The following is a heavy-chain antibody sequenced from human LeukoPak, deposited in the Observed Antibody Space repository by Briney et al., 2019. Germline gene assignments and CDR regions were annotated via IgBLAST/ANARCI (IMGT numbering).Heavy chain of an antibody. J-gene: IGHJ6*03. CDR1: GGSFSGYY. Sequence: SETLSLTCAVYGGSFSGYYLSWIRQPPGKGLEWIGEINHSGSTNYNPSLKSRVTISVDTSKNQFSLKLSSVTAADTAVYYCARGYTIFGVVIRYYYYMDVWGKGTTVTVSS. CDR2: INHSGST. CDR3: ARGYTIFGVVIRYYYYMDV. V-gene: IGHV4-34*01. D-gene: IGHD3-3*01.